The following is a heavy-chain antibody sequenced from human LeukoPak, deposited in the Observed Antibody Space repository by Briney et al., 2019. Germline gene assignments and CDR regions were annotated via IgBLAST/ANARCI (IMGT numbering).Heavy chain of an antibody. V-gene: IGHV3-23*01. CDR3: AKGHYYGSGSLDY. CDR1: GFTFSSYG. J-gene: IGHJ4*02. CDR2: IGGRDGST. Sequence: GGSLRLSCAASGFTFSSYGMSWVRQAPGKGLEWVSAIGGRDGSTYYADSVKGRFTISRDNSKNTLYVQMNSLRAEDTAVYYRAKGHYYGSGSLDYWGQGTLVTVSS. D-gene: IGHD3-10*01.